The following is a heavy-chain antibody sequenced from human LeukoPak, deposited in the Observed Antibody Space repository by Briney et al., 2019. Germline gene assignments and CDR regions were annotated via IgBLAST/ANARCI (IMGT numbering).Heavy chain of an antibody. D-gene: IGHD2-15*01. V-gene: IGHV3-23*01. CDR2: ITAGGGTT. Sequence: GGSLRLSCAASGFTFSSNAMTWVRQAPGKGLECVSAITAGGGTTYYADSVKGRLTISRDNSRNTLYLQMNSLRAEDTAVYYCAKAGAVVVVAAKYFDYWGQGTLVTVSS. CDR3: AKAGAVVVVAAKYFDY. J-gene: IGHJ4*02. CDR1: GFTFSSNA.